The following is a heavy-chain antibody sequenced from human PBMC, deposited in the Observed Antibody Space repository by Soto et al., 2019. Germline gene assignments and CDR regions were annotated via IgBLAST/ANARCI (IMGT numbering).Heavy chain of an antibody. D-gene: IGHD3-22*01. Sequence: ASVKVSCKASGYTFTSYYMHWVRQAPGQGLEWMGWINPNSGGTNYAQKFQGWVTMTRDTSISTAYMELSRLRSDDTAVYYCARLTYYYDSSGYYYFDYWGQGTLVTVFS. V-gene: IGHV1-2*04. J-gene: IGHJ4*02. CDR1: GYTFTSYY. CDR2: INPNSGGT. CDR3: ARLTYYYDSSGYYYFDY.